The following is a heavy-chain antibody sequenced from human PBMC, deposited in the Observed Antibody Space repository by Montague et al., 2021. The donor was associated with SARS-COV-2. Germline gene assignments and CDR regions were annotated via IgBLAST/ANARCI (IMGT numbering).Heavy chain of an antibody. CDR1: GGSISSSSYY. CDR2: IYYRGST. CDR3: ATQEDPSGCIPGPFDF. Sequence: SETLSLTCTVSGGSISSSSYYCTWIRQPPGKGLEWIGNIYYRGSTYYNPSLKSRVFISVDTSKNQLSLTLTSVTAADTAVYYCATQEDPSGCIPGPFDFWGQGTLLSVSS. D-gene: IGHD6-19*01. J-gene: IGHJ4*02. V-gene: IGHV4-39*01.